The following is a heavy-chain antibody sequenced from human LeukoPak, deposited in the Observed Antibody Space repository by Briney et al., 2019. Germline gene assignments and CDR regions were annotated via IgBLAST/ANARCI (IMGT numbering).Heavy chain of an antibody. CDR2: IYYSGST. Sequence: NPSETLSLTCTVSGGSVSSGSYYWNWIRQPPGKGLEWIGYIYYSGSTNYNPSLKNRVTISVDTSKNQFSLKLSSVTAADTAVYYCARAFEWFDPWGQGTLVTVSS. CDR1: GGSVSSGSYY. CDR3: ARAFEWFDP. V-gene: IGHV4-61*01. J-gene: IGHJ5*02. D-gene: IGHD3-9*01.